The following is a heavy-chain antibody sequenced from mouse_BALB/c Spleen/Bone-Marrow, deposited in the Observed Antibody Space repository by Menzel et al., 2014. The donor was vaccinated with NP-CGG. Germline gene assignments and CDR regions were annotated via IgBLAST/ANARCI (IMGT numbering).Heavy chain of an antibody. CDR2: INVNGDTT. V-gene: IGHV5-6-3*01. D-gene: IGHD2-4*01. Sequence: EVKLVESGGGLVQPGGSLKLSCAASGFTFSSYGMSWVRQTPDKRLEMIATINVNGDTTYHPDSVKGRFTISRDNVKSTLYLQMSSLKSEDTAMYYCARGYDYSSWFAYWGQGTLVTVSA. J-gene: IGHJ3*01. CDR3: ARGYDYSSWFAY. CDR1: GFTFSSYG.